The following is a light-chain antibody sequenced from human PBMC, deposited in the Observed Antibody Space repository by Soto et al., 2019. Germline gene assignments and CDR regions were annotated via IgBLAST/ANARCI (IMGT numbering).Light chain of an antibody. CDR2: DAS. V-gene: IGKV3-20*01. J-gene: IGKJ1*01. CDR1: QSVDNTH. CDR3: QQYGSSGT. Sequence: EIVFTQSPGSLSLSPGESATLSCRASQSVDNTHVAWYQQRPCQAPRLIIYDASRRATGIPDRFSGSGSGTDFTLTISRLEHEDFAVYYCQQYGSSGTFGQGTKVDI.